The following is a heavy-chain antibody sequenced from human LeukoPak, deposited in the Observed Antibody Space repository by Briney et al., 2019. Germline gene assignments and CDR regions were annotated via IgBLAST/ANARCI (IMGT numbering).Heavy chain of an antibody. CDR2: IYYSGST. V-gene: IGHV4-39*07. D-gene: IGHD6-19*01. CDR3: ARVNGIAVAGRGYYFDY. Sequence: SETLSLTCTVSGGSISSSSYYWGWIRQPPGKGLEWIGSIYYSGSTYYNPSLKSRVTISVDTSKNQFSLKLSSVTAADTAVYYCARVNGIAVAGRGYYFDYWGQGTLVTVSS. CDR1: GGSISSSSYY. J-gene: IGHJ4*02.